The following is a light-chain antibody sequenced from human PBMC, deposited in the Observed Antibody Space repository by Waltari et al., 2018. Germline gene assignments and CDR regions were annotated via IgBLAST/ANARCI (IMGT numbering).Light chain of an antibody. V-gene: IGLV3-1*01. CDR2: QDS. Sequence: SYELTQPPSVSVSPGQTASITCSGDKLEDRYVCWYQQKPGQSPVLVLHQDSKRPSGIPERFSGFNSGNTATLTISETQAMDEADYYCLAWERNTYVVFGGGTKLTVL. J-gene: IGLJ2*01. CDR3: LAWERNTYVV. CDR1: KLEDRY.